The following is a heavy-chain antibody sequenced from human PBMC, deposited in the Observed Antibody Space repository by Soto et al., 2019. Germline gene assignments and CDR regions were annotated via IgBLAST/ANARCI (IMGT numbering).Heavy chain of an antibody. CDR1: GGTFSSYR. V-gene: IGHV1-69*06. CDR2: ITPVYGTP. CDR3: ARDLPSLEVRSYGMDV. Sequence: GAPVKVSCKVSGGTFSSYRFSWVRQAPGQGLEWMGGITPVYGTPDYAQKFQGRVTVTADRSTNTAYMELSRLTSEDTAVYYCARDLPSLEVRSYGMDVWGQGTTVTVSS. D-gene: IGHD3-10*01. J-gene: IGHJ6*02.